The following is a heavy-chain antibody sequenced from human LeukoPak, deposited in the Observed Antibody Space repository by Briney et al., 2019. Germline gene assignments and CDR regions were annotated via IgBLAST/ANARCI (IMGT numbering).Heavy chain of an antibody. CDR2: ISAYNGNT. V-gene: IGHV1-18*01. CDR1: GYTFTSYG. CDR3: ARSYYYDSSGYYGGFDY. D-gene: IGHD3-22*01. J-gene: IGHJ4*02. Sequence: GASVKVSCKASGYTFTSYGITWVRQAPGQGLEWMGWISAYNGNTNYAQKLQGRVTMTTDTSTSTASMELRSLRSDDTAVYYCARSYYYDSSGYYGGFDYWGQGTLATVSS.